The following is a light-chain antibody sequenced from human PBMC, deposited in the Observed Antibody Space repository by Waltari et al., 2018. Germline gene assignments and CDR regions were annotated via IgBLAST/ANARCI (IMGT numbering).Light chain of an antibody. J-gene: IGLJ3*02. CDR1: SSDVGGYTY. V-gene: IGLV2-14*01. Sequence: QSDLTQPASVSGSPGQSITISCTGTSSDVGGYTYVSWFQQHPGNTPKLLIYEVSNRPVGVSSRVSGSKSGNPASLTISGLQAEDEADYYCSSHTSSSTWVFGGGTKLTVL. CDR3: SSHTSSSTWV. CDR2: EVS.